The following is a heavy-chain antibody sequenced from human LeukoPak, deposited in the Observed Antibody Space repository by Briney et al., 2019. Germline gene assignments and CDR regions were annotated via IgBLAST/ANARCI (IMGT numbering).Heavy chain of an antibody. V-gene: IGHV4-39*01. D-gene: IGHD6-25*01. CDR1: GGSISSSDYY. J-gene: IGHJ4*02. CDR2: IYYSGST. Sequence: SETLSLTCTVSGGSISSSDYYWGWIRQPPGRGLEWIGTIYYSGSTSYSPSLKGRVTMSVDTSKNQFSLKLNSVTAADTAVYYCARHHRSGYYEVDYWGQGTLVTVSS. CDR3: ARHHRSGYYEVDY.